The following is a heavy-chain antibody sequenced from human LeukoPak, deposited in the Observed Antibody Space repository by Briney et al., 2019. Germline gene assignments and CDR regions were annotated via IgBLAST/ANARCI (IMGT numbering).Heavy chain of an antibody. CDR1: GYTFSSYS. Sequence: GGSLRLSCAASGYTFSSYSMNWVRQAPGKGLEWVSYISSSSSTIYYADSVKGRFTISRDNAKNSLYLQMNSLRAEDTAVYYCARDRPLRYYYDSSGYIDYWGQGTLVTVSS. J-gene: IGHJ4*02. CDR2: ISSSSSTI. V-gene: IGHV3-48*01. D-gene: IGHD3-22*01. CDR3: ARDRPLRYYYDSSGYIDY.